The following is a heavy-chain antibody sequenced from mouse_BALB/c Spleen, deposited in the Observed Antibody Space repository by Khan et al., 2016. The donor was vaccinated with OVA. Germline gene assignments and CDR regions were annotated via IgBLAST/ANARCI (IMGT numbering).Heavy chain of an antibody. V-gene: IGHV3-8*02. CDR2: IIYTGYT. D-gene: IGHD2-14*01. Sequence: EVELVESGPSLVKPSQTLSLTCSVTGDSITTGYWNWIRKFPGNKLEYMGYIIYTGYTYYNPSLKSRISITRHTSNNQYYLQLSSVTDEDTATYYCAISTYRYAFVYWGQGTLVTVSA. CDR3: AISTYRYAFVY. CDR1: GDSITTGY. J-gene: IGHJ3*01.